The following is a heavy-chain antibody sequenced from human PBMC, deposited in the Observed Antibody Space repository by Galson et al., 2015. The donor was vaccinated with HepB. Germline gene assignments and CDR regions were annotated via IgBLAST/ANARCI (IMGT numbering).Heavy chain of an antibody. Sequence: SLRLSCAASGFTFSSYGMHWVRQAPGKGLEWVAVIWYDGSNKYYADSVKGRFTISRDNSKNTLYLQMNSLRAEDTAVYYCASRFLYGDLDYWGQGTLVTVSS. CDR1: GFTFSSYG. D-gene: IGHD4-17*01. CDR3: ASRFLYGDLDY. J-gene: IGHJ4*02. CDR2: IWYDGSNK. V-gene: IGHV3-33*01.